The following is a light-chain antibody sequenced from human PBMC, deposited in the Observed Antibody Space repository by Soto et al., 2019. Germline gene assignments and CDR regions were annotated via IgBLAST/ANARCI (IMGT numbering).Light chain of an antibody. V-gene: IGKV3-15*01. CDR3: QQYNNLPRT. Sequence: EIVITQSPATLSVSTGERATLSCRASQSVSSNLAWYQQKPGQAPRLLIYGASTRATGIPARFSGSGSGTEFTLTISSLQSEDFAVYYCQQYNNLPRTFGQGTKVDIK. CDR1: QSVSSN. J-gene: IGKJ1*01. CDR2: GAS.